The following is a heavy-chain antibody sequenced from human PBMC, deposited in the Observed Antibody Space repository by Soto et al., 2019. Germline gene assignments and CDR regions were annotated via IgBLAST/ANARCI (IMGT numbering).Heavy chain of an antibody. J-gene: IGHJ4*02. CDR3: ARIEVVATIPGRGLYNSGRSQLDS. V-gene: IGHV1-69*13. CDR2: IIPIFGTA. D-gene: IGHD5-12*01. CDR1: GGTFSSYA. Sequence: GASVKVSCKASGGTFSSYAISWVRQAPGQGLEWMGGIIPIFGTANYAQKFQGRVTITADESTSTAYMELSSLRSEDTAVYYCARIEVVATIPGRGLYNSGRSQLDSWGQGTLVTVSS.